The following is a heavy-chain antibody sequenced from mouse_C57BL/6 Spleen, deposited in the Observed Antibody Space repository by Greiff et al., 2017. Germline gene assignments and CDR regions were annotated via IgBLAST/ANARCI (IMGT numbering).Heavy chain of an antibody. CDR1: GFNIKDDY. V-gene: IGHV14-4*01. J-gene: IGHJ2*01. CDR2: IDPENGDT. D-gene: IGHD1-1*01. CDR3: TTNDGQYYFDY. Sequence: VQLQQSGAELVRPGASVKLSCTASGFNIKDDYMHWVKQRPEQGLEWIGWIDPENGDTEYASKFQGKATITADTSSNKAYLQLSSLTSEDTAVYYCTTNDGQYYFDYWRQGTTLTVSS.